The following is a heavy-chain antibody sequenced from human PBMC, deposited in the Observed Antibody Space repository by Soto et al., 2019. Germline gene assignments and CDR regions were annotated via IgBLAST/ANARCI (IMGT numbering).Heavy chain of an antibody. CDR3: VKGEYYYDSSGYYPFDY. CDR2: ISTNGGST. V-gene: IGHV3-64D*06. Sequence: GGSLRLSCTASGFTFSNCAMNWVRQSPGKGLEWVSTISTNGGSTDYADSVKGRFTISRDNSKNTVYLQMSSLRVEDTAVYYCVKGEYYYDSSGYYPFDYWGQGTLVNVSS. D-gene: IGHD3-22*01. J-gene: IGHJ4*02. CDR1: GFTFSNCA.